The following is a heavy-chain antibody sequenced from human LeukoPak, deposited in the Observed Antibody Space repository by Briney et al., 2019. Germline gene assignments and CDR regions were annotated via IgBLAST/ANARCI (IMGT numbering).Heavy chain of an antibody. V-gene: IGHV4-39*01. Sequence: PSETLSLTCNVSGGSISSNEYYWGWIRQPPGKGLEWIANMYYSGSTYYNPSLKSRVTISVDTSKNQFSLKLTSVTAADMAVYYCARHERSGGNSEFDYWGQGTLVTVSS. J-gene: IGHJ4*02. CDR3: ARHERSGGNSEFDY. CDR1: GGSISSNEYY. CDR2: MYYSGST. D-gene: IGHD4-23*01.